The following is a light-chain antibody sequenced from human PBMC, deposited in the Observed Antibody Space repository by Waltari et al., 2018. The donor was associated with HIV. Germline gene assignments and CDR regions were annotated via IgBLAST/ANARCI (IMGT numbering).Light chain of an antibody. CDR1: QGISNY. V-gene: IGKV1-16*02. J-gene: IGKJ1*01. CDR2: AAS. CDR3: QQYKGYPWT. Sequence: DIQMTQSPSSLSASVGDRVTITCRASQGISNYLAWFQQKPGKAPKSLIYAASSLQSGDRSKFSGSGSGTDCTLTISSLQPEDCASYSCQQYKGYPWTFGQGTKVEIK.